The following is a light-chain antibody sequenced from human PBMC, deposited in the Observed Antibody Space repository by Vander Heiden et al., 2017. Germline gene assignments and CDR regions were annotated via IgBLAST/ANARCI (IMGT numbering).Light chain of an antibody. Sequence: QSALTQPASVSGAPAQSITISCSGASSDGGGSVYVSWTQHPPGEAPHLIIYDVSHRPSGVPNRFSGPKSCNTASLTIPGLQAEDEAEYYCSSFTPSSTLVIFGGGTKLTVL. CDR1: SSDGGGSVY. J-gene: IGLJ2*01. CDR2: DVS. V-gene: IGLV2-14*03. CDR3: SSFTPSSTLVI.